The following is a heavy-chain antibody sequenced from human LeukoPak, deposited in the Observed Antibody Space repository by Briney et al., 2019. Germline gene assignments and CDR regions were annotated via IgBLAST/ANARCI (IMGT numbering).Heavy chain of an antibody. CDR1: GYTFTSYG. CDR2: ISVYNGNT. V-gene: IGHV1-18*01. Sequence: GASVKVSCKASGYTFTSYGISWVRQAPGQGLEWMGCISVYNGNTNYAQKLQGRVTMTTDTCTSTAYMELRSLRSDDTAVYYCARDQAYYDFWSGYYTNYYYYGMDVWGQGTTVTVSS. CDR3: ARDQAYYDFWSGYYTNYYYYGMDV. D-gene: IGHD3-3*01. J-gene: IGHJ6*02.